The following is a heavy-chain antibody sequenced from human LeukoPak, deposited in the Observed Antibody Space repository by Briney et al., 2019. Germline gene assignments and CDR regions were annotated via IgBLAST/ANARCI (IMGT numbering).Heavy chain of an antibody. CDR2: IYPGDSDT. Sequence: GESLKISCKGSGYSFTTYWIGWVRQKPGKGLEWMGIIYPGDSDTRYSPSFQGQVIISADKSISTAYLQWSSLKASDTAMYYCARLPQLAYCGGDCYSDAFDICGQGTMVTVSS. CDR1: GYSFTTYW. CDR3: ARLPQLAYCGGDCYSDAFDI. V-gene: IGHV5-51*01. J-gene: IGHJ3*02. D-gene: IGHD2-21*02.